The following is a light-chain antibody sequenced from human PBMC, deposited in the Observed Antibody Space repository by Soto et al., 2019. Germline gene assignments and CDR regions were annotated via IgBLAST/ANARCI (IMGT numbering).Light chain of an antibody. Sequence: EIVMTQSPATLSVSPGERATLSCRASQSVGSNLAWYQQKPGQAPRLLIYGASPRATGIPARFSGSGSGTEFTPTISSLQSEDFAIYFCKQYNNWPPDRTFGQGTKVEIK. CDR1: QSVGSN. CDR2: GAS. J-gene: IGKJ1*01. V-gene: IGKV3-15*01. CDR3: KQYNNWPPDRT.